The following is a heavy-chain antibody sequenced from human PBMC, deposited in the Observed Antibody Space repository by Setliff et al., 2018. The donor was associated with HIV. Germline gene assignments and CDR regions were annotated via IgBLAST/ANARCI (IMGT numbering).Heavy chain of an antibody. J-gene: IGHJ4*02. CDR3: ATVSYYHDRGAYLGVFDD. V-gene: IGHV1-24*01. CDR2: FDPEDGQP. CDR1: GYTLTELS. Sequence: ASVKVSCKISGYTLTELSMHWVRQVPGEGLEWIGGFDPEDGQPIYTEKFQGRLTVTEDTSTDSAYMDLSNLGSDDSAVYFCATVSYYHDRGAYLGVFDDWGPGTLVTVSS. D-gene: IGHD3-16*01.